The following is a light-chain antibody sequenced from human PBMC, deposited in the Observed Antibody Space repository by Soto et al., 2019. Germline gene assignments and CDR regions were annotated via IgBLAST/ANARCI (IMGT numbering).Light chain of an antibody. J-gene: IGKJ1*01. CDR2: DAS. CDR1: QNINNW. CDR3: QHMRT. Sequence: GDRVTITCRASQNINNWIAWYQQKPGKAPKFLIYDASTLESGVPSRFSGSGFGTEISLTISSLQPDDFGSYYCQHMRTFGQGTKVEMK. V-gene: IGKV1-5*01.